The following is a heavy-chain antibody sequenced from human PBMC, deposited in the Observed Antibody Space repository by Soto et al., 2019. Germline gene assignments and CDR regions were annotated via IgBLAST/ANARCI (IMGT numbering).Heavy chain of an antibody. CDR2: IYPGDSDT. V-gene: IGHV5-51*01. D-gene: IGHD3-10*01. CDR1: GYSFTSYW. Sequence: GESLKISCKGSGYSFTSYWIGWVRQMPGKGLEWMGIIYPGDSDTRYSPSFQGQVTISADKSISTAYLQWSSLKASDTAMYYCARLITMVRGVIIGLDYWGQGTLVTVSS. CDR3: ARLITMVRGVIIGLDY. J-gene: IGHJ4*02.